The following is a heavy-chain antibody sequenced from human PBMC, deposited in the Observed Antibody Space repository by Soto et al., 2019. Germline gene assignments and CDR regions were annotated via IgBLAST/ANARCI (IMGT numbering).Heavy chain of an antibody. Sequence: QVQLVESGGGVVQPGRSLRLSCAASGFTFSSYAMHWVRQAPGKGLEWVAVISYDGSNKYYADSVKGRFTISRDDSKNTLYLQMNSLRAEDTAVYYCARDEEYGDSSYYYGMDVWGQGTTVTVSS. CDR1: GFTFSSYA. J-gene: IGHJ6*02. D-gene: IGHD4-17*01. CDR3: ARDEEYGDSSYYYGMDV. V-gene: IGHV3-30-3*01. CDR2: ISYDGSNK.